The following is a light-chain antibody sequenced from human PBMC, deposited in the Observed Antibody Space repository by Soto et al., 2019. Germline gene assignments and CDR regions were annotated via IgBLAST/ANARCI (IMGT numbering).Light chain of an antibody. Sequence: DIQLTQSPSFLSASVGDRVTITCRASQGINIYLAWYQQKPGKAPKLLIYAASTLQSGVPSRFSGGGSGTEFTLTISSLQAEDFATYYCQQLNSYPITFGQGTRLEI. CDR1: QGINIY. V-gene: IGKV1-9*01. J-gene: IGKJ5*01. CDR3: QQLNSYPIT. CDR2: AAS.